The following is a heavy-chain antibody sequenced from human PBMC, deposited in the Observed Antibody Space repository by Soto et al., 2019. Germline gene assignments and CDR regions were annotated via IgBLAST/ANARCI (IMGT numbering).Heavy chain of an antibody. J-gene: IGHJ4*02. V-gene: IGHV1-46*01. Sequence: ASVKVSCKASGYTFTSYYMHWVRQAPGQGLEWMGIINPSGGSTSYAQKLQGRVTMTRDTSTSTVYMELSSLRSEDTAVYYCASTVVRGVTDYWGQGTLVTVSS. CDR1: GYTFTSYY. CDR2: INPSGGST. D-gene: IGHD3-10*01. CDR3: ASTVVRGVTDY.